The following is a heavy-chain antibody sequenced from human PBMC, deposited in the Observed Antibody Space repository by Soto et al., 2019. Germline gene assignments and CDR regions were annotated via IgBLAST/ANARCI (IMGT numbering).Heavy chain of an antibody. J-gene: IGHJ4*02. CDR3: GAYDSSGYI. CDR1: GASISSHF. Sequence: QVQLQESGPGLVKPSETLSLTCTVSGASISSHFWNWIRQSPGEGLEYIGYVYYSGTTYYNPSLRVRVAISLDTSKTQFSLKLSSVTAADTPVYYCGAYDSSGYIWGQGTLVTVSS. CDR2: VYYSGTT. D-gene: IGHD3-22*01. V-gene: IGHV4-59*08.